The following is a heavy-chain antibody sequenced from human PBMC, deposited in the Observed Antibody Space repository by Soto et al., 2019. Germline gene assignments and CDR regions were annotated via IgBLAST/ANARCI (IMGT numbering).Heavy chain of an antibody. J-gene: IGHJ6*02. D-gene: IGHD3-3*01. V-gene: IGHV1-69*13. CDR3: ARDYDFWSGYGPNGMDI. CDR1: RGTFSSYA. CDR2: IIPIFGTA. Sequence: GASVKVSCKASRGTFSSYAISWVRQAPGQGLEWMGGIIPIFGTANYAQKFQGSVTITADESTSTAYMELSSLRSEDTAVYYCARDYDFWSGYGPNGMDIWGQGTTVSVSS.